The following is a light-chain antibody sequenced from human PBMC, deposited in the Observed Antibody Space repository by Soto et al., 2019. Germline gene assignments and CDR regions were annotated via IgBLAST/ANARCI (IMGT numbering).Light chain of an antibody. CDR3: QEYDNLPPVT. CDR1: QDTNNY. J-gene: IGKJ5*01. V-gene: IGKV1-33*01. Sequence: DIQMTQSPSSLFASXGDRVTITXXXSQDTNNYLNWYQHKPGKAPKLLIYDASNLETGVPSRFGGSRSGTYFTFTITSLQPEDIATYYCQEYDNLPPVTFGQGTRLEIK. CDR2: DAS.